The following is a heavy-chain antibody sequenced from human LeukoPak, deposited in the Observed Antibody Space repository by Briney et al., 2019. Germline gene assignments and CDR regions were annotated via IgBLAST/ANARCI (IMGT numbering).Heavy chain of an antibody. J-gene: IGHJ5*02. CDR3: ARAPLYYGDQNNWFDP. CDR2: INPNSGGT. CDR1: GYTFTGYY. Sequence: ASVKVSCKASGYTFTGYYMHWVRQAPGQGLEWMGRINPNSGGTNYAQKFQGRVTMTRDTSTSTAYMELSRLRSDDTAVYYCARAPLYYGDQNNWFDPWGQGTLVTVSS. D-gene: IGHD4-17*01. V-gene: IGHV1-2*06.